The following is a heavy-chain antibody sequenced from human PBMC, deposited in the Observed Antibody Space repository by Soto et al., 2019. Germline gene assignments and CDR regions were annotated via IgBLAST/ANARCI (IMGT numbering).Heavy chain of an antibody. V-gene: IGHV3-33*01. J-gene: IGHJ2*01. D-gene: IGHD3-22*01. Sequence: QVQLVESGGGVVQPGRSLRLSCAASGFTFSSYGMHWVRQAPGKGLEWVAVIWYDGSNKYYADSVKGRFTISRDNSKNTLYLQMNSLRAEDTAVYYFARDGATMIVVVPYWYFDLWGRGTLVTVSS. CDR3: ARDGATMIVVVPYWYFDL. CDR2: IWYDGSNK. CDR1: GFTFSSYG.